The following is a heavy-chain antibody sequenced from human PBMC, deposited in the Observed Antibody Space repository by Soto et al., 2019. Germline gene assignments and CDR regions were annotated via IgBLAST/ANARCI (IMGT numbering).Heavy chain of an antibody. D-gene: IGHD2-8*02. V-gene: IGHV4-59*12. CDR1: GGSISSYY. CDR2: IYYSGST. Sequence: SETLSLTCTVSGGSISSYYWSWIRQPPGKGLELIGYIYYSGSTNYNPSLKSRVTISVDTSKNQFSLKLTSVTAADTAVYYCARDKITGLFDYWGQGTLVTVSS. CDR3: ARDKITGLFDY. J-gene: IGHJ4*02.